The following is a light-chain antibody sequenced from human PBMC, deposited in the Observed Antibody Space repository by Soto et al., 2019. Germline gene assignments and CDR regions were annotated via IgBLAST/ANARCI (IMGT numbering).Light chain of an antibody. J-gene: IGKJ4*01. Sequence: IQLTQSPSSLPASIGDRVTITCRASQGINSYLAWYQQKPGKAPELLIDAASTLQSGVPSRFSGSGSGTDFTLTISSLQPEDFATYYCQQLTRYPLSFGGGTKVDIK. V-gene: IGKV1-9*01. CDR2: AAS. CDR1: QGINSY. CDR3: QQLTRYPLS.